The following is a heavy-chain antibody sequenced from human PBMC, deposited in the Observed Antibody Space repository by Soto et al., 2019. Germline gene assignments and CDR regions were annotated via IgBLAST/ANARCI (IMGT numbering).Heavy chain of an antibody. CDR1: GGSISSSSYY. D-gene: IGHD6-13*01. V-gene: IGHV4-39*01. J-gene: IGHJ4*02. CDR3: ASTGQQLEGGYFDY. Sequence: SETLSLTCTVSGGSISSSSYYWGWIRQPPGKGLEWIGSIYYSGSTYYNPSLKSRVTISVDTSKNQFSLKLSSVTAADTAVYYCASTGQQLEGGYFDYWGQGTLVTVSS. CDR2: IYYSGST.